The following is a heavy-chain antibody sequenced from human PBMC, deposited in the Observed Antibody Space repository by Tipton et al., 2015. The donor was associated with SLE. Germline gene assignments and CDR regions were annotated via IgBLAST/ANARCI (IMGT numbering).Heavy chain of an antibody. V-gene: IGHV3-30*02. CDR1: GFTYSEYA. Sequence: SLRLSCAASGFTYSEYAMHWVRQAPGKGLEWVAFSRADGSNKDYADSVKGRFTISRDNSKNTLYLQMNRLRVEDTAVYYCAGGTGAYFDHWGQGTLVTVSS. CDR2: SRADGSNK. J-gene: IGHJ4*02. CDR3: AGGTGAYFDH. D-gene: IGHD3-16*01.